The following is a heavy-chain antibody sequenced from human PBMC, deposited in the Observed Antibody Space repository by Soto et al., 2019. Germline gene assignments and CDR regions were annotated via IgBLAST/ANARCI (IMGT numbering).Heavy chain of an antibody. Sequence: SSETLSLTCSVSGGSVYDFYWNWLRQTPGKGLEWIGNIYNNGRTNYNPSLKNRVTISIDTSKNQFSLHLSPVTTADTAMYFCARGHGIYVRFDSWGQGTLVTVSS. CDR2: IYNNGRT. J-gene: IGHJ4*02. CDR3: ARGHGIYVRFDS. CDR1: GGSVYDFY. D-gene: IGHD3-10*02. V-gene: IGHV4-59*02.